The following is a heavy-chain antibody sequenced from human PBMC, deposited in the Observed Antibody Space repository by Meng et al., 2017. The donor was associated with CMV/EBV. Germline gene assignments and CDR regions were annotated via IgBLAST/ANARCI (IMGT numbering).Heavy chain of an antibody. CDR1: GFTFDDYA. D-gene: IGHD2-2*01. CDR2: ISWNSGSI. Sequence: SLKISCAASGFTFDDYAMHWVRQAPGKGLEWVSGISWNSGSIGYADSVKGRFTISRDNAKNSLYLQMNSLRAEDTDLYYCAKDNARYCSSTSCYRFDYWGQGTLVTVSS. V-gene: IGHV3-9*01. CDR3: AKDNARYCSSTSCYRFDY. J-gene: IGHJ4*02.